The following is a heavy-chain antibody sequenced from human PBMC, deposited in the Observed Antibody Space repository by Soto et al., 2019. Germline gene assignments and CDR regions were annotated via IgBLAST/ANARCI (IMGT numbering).Heavy chain of an antibody. D-gene: IGHD1-26*01. J-gene: IGHJ4*02. CDR1: GYTFLSYG. V-gene: IGHV1-18*01. Sequence: ASVKVSCKASGYTFLSYGISWVRQAPGQGLEWVGWISAYSGNTDYAQRLQDRVTLTTDTSTSTAYMELRNLRSDDTAVYYCARTPSGSSFDYWGQGTLVTVSS. CDR3: ARTPSGSSFDY. CDR2: ISAYSGNT.